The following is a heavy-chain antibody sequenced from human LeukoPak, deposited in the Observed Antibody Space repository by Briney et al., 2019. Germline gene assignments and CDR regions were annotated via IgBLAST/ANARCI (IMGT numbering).Heavy chain of an antibody. CDR3: ARKERWLQPYYFDY. CDR1: GGPISSYY. Sequence: SETLSLTCTVSGGPISSYYWSWIRQPPGKGLEWIGYIYYSGSTNYNPSLKSRVTISVDTSKNQFSLKLSSVTAADTAVYYCARKERWLQPYYFDYWGQGTLVTVSS. J-gene: IGHJ4*02. D-gene: IGHD5-24*01. V-gene: IGHV4-59*01. CDR2: IYYSGST.